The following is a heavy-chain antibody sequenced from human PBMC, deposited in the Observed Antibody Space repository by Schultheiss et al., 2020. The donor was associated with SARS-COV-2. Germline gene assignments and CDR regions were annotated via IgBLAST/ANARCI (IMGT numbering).Heavy chain of an antibody. J-gene: IGHJ4*02. V-gene: IGHV6-1*01. Sequence: SQTLSLTCGISGDSVSSILVTWNWVRQSPSRGLEWLGRTYYRSKWSNDYADSVQGRITVNPDTSRNQFSLQLNSLTTEDTAVYYCGRAVGGYFDQWGQGTLGTVAS. D-gene: IGHD6-19*01. CDR1: GDSVSSILVT. CDR2: TYYRSKWSN. CDR3: GRAVGGYFDQ.